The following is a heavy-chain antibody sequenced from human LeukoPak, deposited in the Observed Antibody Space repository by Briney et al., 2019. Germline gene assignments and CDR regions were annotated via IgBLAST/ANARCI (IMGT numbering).Heavy chain of an antibody. J-gene: IGHJ6*03. CDR2: ISSNGGST. CDR1: GFTFSSYA. D-gene: IGHD2-2*01. V-gene: IGHV3-64*01. CDR3: ASSTDPYCSSTSCAPNHYYYYMDV. Sequence: GGSLRLSCAASGFTFSSYAMHWVRQAPGKGLEYVSAISSNGGSTYYANSVRGRFTISRDNSKNTLYLQMGSLRAEDMAVYYCASSTDPYCSSTSCAPNHYYYYMDVWGKGTTVTVSS.